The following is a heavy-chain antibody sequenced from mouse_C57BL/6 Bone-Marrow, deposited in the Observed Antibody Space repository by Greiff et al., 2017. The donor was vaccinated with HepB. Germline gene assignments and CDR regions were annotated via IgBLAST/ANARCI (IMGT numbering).Heavy chain of an antibody. D-gene: IGHD1-1*01. CDR1: GYTFTSYW. CDR2: IDPSDSYT. V-gene: IGHV1-69*01. Sequence: VKLQQPGAELVMPGASVKLSCKASGYTFTSYWMHWVKQRPGQGLEWIGEIDPSDSYTNYNQKFKGKSTLTVDKSSSTAYMQLSSLTSEDSAVYYCARRGYGTWFAYWGQGTLVTVSA. J-gene: IGHJ3*01. CDR3: ARRGYGTWFAY.